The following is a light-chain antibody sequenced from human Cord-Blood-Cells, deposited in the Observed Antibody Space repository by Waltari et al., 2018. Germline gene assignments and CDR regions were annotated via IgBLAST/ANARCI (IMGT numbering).Light chain of an antibody. CDR3: YSAADNNLV. CDR2: KDS. V-gene: IGLV3-27*01. J-gene: IGLJ2*01. Sequence: SYELTQPSSVSVSPGQTARITCSGDVLAKKYARWFHQKPGQAPVLVIYKDSDLPSGIPERFSGSSSGTTVTLTISGAQVEDEADYYCYSAADNNLVFGGGTKLTVL. CDR1: VLAKKY.